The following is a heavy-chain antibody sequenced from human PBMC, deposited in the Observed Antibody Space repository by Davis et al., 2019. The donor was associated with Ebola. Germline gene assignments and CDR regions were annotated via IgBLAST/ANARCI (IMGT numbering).Heavy chain of an antibody. V-gene: IGHV1-18*04. Sequence: AASVKVSCKASGYTLSFYGLSWVRQAPGQGLEWMGWISAYDGNTNYAQKFQGRVTLTTDTSASTAYMELRSLRSDDTAVYYCARVSIVAPYNFDSWGQGTLVTVSS. CDR1: GYTLSFYG. D-gene: IGHD1-26*01. CDR3: ARVSIVAPYNFDS. CDR2: ISAYDGNT. J-gene: IGHJ4*02.